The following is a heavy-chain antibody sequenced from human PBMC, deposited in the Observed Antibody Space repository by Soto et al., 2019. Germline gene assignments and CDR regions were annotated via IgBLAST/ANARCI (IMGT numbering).Heavy chain of an antibody. V-gene: IGHV4-34*01. CDR1: FGSFSGYY. J-gene: IGHJ4*02. CDR3: AIYDFRSGYYSYEY. Sequence: SETLSLTWSVYFGSFSGYYWSWIVKAPGKGLELIGEINHSGSTNYNPSLKSRVTISVDTSKNQFSLKLSSVTAADTAVYYCAIYDFRSGYYSYEYWGQGTLVTVSS. CDR2: INHSGST. D-gene: IGHD3-3*01.